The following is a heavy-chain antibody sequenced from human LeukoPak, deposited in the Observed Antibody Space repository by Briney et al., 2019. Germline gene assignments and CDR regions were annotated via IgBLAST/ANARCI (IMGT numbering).Heavy chain of an antibody. CDR1: GYTFTSYY. Sequence: ASVKVSCKASGYTFTSYYMHWVRQAPGQGLEWMGIINPSGGSPSYAQKFQGRVTMTRDTSTSTVYMELSSLRSEDTAVYYCARMGEIVVVPAATSSFDYWGQGTLVTVSS. D-gene: IGHD2-2*01. CDR2: INPSGGSP. J-gene: IGHJ4*02. V-gene: IGHV1-46*01. CDR3: ARMGEIVVVPAATSSFDY.